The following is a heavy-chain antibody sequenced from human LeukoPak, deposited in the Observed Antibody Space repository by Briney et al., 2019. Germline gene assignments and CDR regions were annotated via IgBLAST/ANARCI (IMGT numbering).Heavy chain of an antibody. J-gene: IGHJ4*02. CDR1: GYTFTGYY. CDR3: ARGGALYYDIWD. V-gene: IGHV1-2*02. Sequence: ASVKVSCKASGYTFTGYYMHWVRQAPGQGLEWMRWINPNSGGTRYAQKFQSGVTMTRDTSITTAYMEVSRLRSDDTAVYYCARGGALYYDIWDWGQGTLVTVSS. CDR2: INPNSGGT. D-gene: IGHD3-9*01.